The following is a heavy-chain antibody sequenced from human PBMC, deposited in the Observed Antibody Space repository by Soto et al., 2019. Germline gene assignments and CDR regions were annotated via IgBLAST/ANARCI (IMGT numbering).Heavy chain of an antibody. CDR2: ISYDGSNK. J-gene: IGHJ4*02. CDR3: AKDLGQIDLIDY. D-gene: IGHD3-22*01. Sequence: GGSLRLSCAAPGFTFSSYGMHWVRQAPGKGLEWVAVISYDGSNKYYADSVKGRFTISRDNSKNTLYLQMNSLRAEGTAVYYCAKDLGQIDLIDYWGQGTLVTVSS. V-gene: IGHV3-30*18. CDR1: GFTFSSYG.